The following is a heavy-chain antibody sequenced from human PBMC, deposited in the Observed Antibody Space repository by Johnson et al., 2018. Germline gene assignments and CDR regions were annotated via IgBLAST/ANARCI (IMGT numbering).Heavy chain of an antibody. CDR2: IWFDGGNT. V-gene: IGHV3-33*01. D-gene: IGHD1-1*01. Sequence: QVQLVQSGGGVVQPGRSLRLSCVASGFTFSSNGMHWVRQAPGTGLEWVSFIWFDGGNTYYADSVKGPFTVSKDNSKNMFYLQKSSLRVGDTAVYFCATHEYDIDCFAYWGRCTLVTVSS. CDR3: ATHEYDIDCFAY. CDR1: GFTFSSNG. J-gene: IGHJ4*02.